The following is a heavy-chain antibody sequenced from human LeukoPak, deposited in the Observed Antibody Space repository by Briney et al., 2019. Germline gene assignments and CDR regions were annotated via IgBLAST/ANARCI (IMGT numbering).Heavy chain of an antibody. D-gene: IGHD6-6*01. J-gene: IGHJ4*02. Sequence: SETLSLTCTVSGYSISSGYYWGWIRQPPGKGLEWIVNIYHTGSTYYNPSLKGRVTISVDTSKNQFSLKLSSVTAADTAVYYCVRSSSSIFDYWGQGTLVTVSS. CDR1: GYSISSGYY. CDR3: VRSSSSIFDY. V-gene: IGHV4-38-2*02. CDR2: IYHTGST.